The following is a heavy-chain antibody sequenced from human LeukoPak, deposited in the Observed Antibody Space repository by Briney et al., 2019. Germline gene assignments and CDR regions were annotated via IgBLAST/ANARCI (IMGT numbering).Heavy chain of an antibody. D-gene: IGHD5-18*01. CDR3: AGRGYSNYYYYYGMDV. CDR2: IYYSGST. V-gene: IGHV4-59*08. J-gene: IGHJ6*02. CDR1: GGSISSYY. Sequence: SETLSLTCTVSGGSISSYYWSWIRQPPGKGLEWIGDIYYSGSTNYNPSLKSRVTISVDTSKNQFSLKLSSVTAADTAVYYCAGRGYSNYYYYYGMDVWGQGTTVTVSS.